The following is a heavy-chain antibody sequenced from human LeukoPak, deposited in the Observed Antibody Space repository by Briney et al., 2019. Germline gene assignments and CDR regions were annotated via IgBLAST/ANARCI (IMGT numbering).Heavy chain of an antibody. J-gene: IGHJ5*02. CDR1: GYSISSGYY. CDR3: ARDRDAEGAWFDP. V-gene: IGHV4-38-2*02. D-gene: IGHD2-21*02. Sequence: SETLSLTCTVSGYSISSGYYWGWIRQPPGKGLEWIGSIYHSGSTYYNPSLKSRVTISVDTSKNQFSLKLSSVTAADTAVYYCARDRDAEGAWFDPWGQGTLVTVSS. CDR2: IYHSGST.